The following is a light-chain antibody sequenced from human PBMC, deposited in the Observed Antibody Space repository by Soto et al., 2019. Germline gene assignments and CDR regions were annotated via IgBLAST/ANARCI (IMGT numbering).Light chain of an antibody. J-gene: IGLJ2*01. CDR1: SGHSSYA. Sequence: QLVLTQSPSASASLGASVKLTCTLSSGHSSYAIAWHQQQPEKGPRYLMNLSSDGSHSKGDGIPDRFSGSSSGAERYLTISSLQSEDEADYYCQNWDTGGRVVFGGGTKLTVL. CDR3: QNWDTGGRVV. CDR2: LSSDGSH. V-gene: IGLV4-69*01.